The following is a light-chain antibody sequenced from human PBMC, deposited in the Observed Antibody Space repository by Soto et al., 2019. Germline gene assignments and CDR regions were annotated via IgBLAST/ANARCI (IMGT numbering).Light chain of an antibody. CDR1: LNINTY. J-gene: IGKJ1*01. Sequence: DIQMTQSPSSLSASVGDRVTITCLTSLNINTYLNWYQQKPGKAPNLLIYGASSLQSGVPSRFSGSGSGTDFTLTISSLHPEDFATYYCQQSYSTPQTFGHGTKVDIK. CDR2: GAS. CDR3: QQSYSTPQT. V-gene: IGKV1-39*01.